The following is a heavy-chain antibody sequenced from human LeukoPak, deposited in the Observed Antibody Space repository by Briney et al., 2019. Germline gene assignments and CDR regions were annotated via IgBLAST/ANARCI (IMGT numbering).Heavy chain of an antibody. J-gene: IGHJ5*02. D-gene: IGHD1-1*01. CDR1: DYSISSAYY. V-gene: IGHV4-38-2*01. CDR2: IYHSGNT. CDR3: ARGVGTTGTTKYNWFDP. Sequence: SETLSLTCAVSDYSISSAYYWGWIRQPPGKGLEWIGSIYHSGNTYYNASLKSRVTISVDTSKNHFSLKLSSVTAADTAVYYCARGVGTTGTTKYNWFDPWGQGTLVTVSS.